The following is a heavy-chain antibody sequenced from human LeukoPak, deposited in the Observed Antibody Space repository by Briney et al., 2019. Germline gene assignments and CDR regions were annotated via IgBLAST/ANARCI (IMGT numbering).Heavy chain of an antibody. CDR1: GFTFYTYA. J-gene: IGHJ4*02. V-gene: IGHV3-23*01. Sequence: GGSLRLSCTASGFTFYTYAMSWVRQPPGKGLEWVSLINDRGAYTCYSDSVRGRFTVSRDNFKNTLYLQMNSLHYGDTAVYYCAKGSLPIERSTRSFDYWGRGTLATVSS. CDR2: INDRGAYT. CDR3: AKGSLPIERSTRSFDY. D-gene: IGHD1-1*01.